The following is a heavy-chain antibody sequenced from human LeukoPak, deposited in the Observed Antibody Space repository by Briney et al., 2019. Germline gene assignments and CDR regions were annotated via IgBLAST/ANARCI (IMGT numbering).Heavy chain of an antibody. CDR1: GFSLSDAD. Sequence: GGSLRLSCAASGFSLSDADMNWVRQSPGKGLEWVAVISYDGSNQRYADSVKGRFTISRDNSENTQFLQMNSLRPEDTAVYYCARDGAARLLRYYYYMDVWGKGTTVTVSS. V-gene: IGHV3-30*19. J-gene: IGHJ6*03. CDR3: ARDGAARLLRYYYYMDV. D-gene: IGHD6-6*01. CDR2: ISYDGSNQ.